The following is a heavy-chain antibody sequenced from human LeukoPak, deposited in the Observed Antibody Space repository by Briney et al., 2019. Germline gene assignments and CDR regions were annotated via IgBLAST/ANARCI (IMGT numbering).Heavy chain of an antibody. J-gene: IGHJ4*02. V-gene: IGHV3-20*04. CDR3: VRIGPGYYFFDY. CDR2: ISWNGDST. CDR1: GFTYDDYG. Sequence: GGSLRLSCAASGFTYDDYGMSWVRQVPGKGLEWVSGISWNGDSTSHPDSVKGRFTVSRDNAKNSIYLQMNSLRAEDTAFYYCVRIGPGYYFFDYWGQGTLVTVSS. D-gene: IGHD3-9*01.